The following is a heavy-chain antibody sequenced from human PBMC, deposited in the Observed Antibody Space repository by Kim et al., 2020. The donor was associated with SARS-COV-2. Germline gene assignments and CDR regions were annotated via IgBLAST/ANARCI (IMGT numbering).Heavy chain of an antibody. V-gene: IGHV1-46*01. CDR1: GYTFTSYY. D-gene: IGHD2-15*01. CDR2: INPSGGST. Sequence: ASVKVSCKASGYTFTSYYMHWVRQAPGQGLEWMGIINPSGGSTSYAQKFQGRVTMTRDTSTSTAYMELSSLRSEDTAVYYCARETPDVAATQYNWFDPWGQRTLVTVSS. CDR3: ARETPDVAATQYNWFDP. J-gene: IGHJ5*02.